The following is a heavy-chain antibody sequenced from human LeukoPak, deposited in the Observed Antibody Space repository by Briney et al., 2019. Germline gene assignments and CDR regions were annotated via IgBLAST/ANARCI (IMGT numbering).Heavy chain of an antibody. J-gene: IGHJ4*02. V-gene: IGHV3-21*01. D-gene: IGHD1-26*01. CDR3: AREGRSIVGATRY. CDR1: GFAFSSYS. Sequence: GGPLRLSCAASGFAFSSYSMNWVRQAPGKGLEWVSSISSSSSYIYYADSVKGRFTISRDNAKNSLYLQMNSLRAEDTAVYYCAREGRSIVGATRYWGQGTLVTVSS. CDR2: ISSSSSYI.